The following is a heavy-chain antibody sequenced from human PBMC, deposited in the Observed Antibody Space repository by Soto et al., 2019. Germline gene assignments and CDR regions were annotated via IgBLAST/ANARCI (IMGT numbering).Heavy chain of an antibody. CDR2: ISYDGSNK. V-gene: IGHV3-30*18. Sequence: QVQLVESGGGVVQPGRSLRLSCAASGFTFSSYGMHWVRQAPGKGLEWVAVISYDGSNKYYADSVKGRFTISRDNSKNKLLLXXNSLRAEDTAVYYCAKEGPTTVVVGVSDYYYGMDVWGQGTTVTVSS. D-gene: IGHD4-17*01. J-gene: IGHJ6*02. CDR3: AKEGPTTVVVGVSDYYYGMDV. CDR1: GFTFSSYG.